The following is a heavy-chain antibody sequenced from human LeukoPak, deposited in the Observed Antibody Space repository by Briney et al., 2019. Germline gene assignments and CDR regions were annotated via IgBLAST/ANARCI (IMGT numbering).Heavy chain of an antibody. CDR2: IYHSGSS. Sequence: SETLSLTCTVSGGSISSGYYWGWLRQSPGKGLEWIGSIYHSGSSNYNPSLHRRVTMSVDTSKSQFSLSLRSVTAADTAVYFWAKGIKCSSLSCEAFDPWGQGTPVTVP. V-gene: IGHV4-38-2*02. CDR1: GGSISSGYY. D-gene: IGHD6-19*01. J-gene: IGHJ5*02. CDR3: AKGIKCSSLSCEAFDP.